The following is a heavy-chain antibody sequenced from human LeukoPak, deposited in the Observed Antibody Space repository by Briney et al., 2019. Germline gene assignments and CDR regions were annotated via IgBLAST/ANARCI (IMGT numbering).Heavy chain of an antibody. V-gene: IGHV3-21*01. J-gene: IGHJ4*02. CDR1: EFTFRTYS. CDR3: ARHLSGVTGYTYGRGIDY. CDR2: ISSSSTYI. Sequence: PGGSLRLSCAASEFTFRTYSMNWVRQAPGEGLEWVSSISSSSTYIYYADSVKGRFTISRDNAKNALYLQMNSLRAEDTAVYYCARHLSGVTGYTYGRGIDYWGQGTLVTVSS. D-gene: IGHD5-18*01.